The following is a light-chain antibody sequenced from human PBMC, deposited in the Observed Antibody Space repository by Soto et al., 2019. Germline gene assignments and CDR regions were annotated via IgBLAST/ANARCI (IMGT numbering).Light chain of an antibody. Sequence: QSVLTQPASVSGSPGQSITISCAVTSVDVGAYNYVTWFQQYPGKVPKLIIYDVSDRPSGVSDRFSGSKSGNTASLTISGLLSEDEADYYCGSYTTINTMIFGGGTQLTVL. CDR2: DVS. V-gene: IGLV2-14*01. CDR1: SVDVGAYNY. CDR3: GSYTTINTMI. J-gene: IGLJ2*01.